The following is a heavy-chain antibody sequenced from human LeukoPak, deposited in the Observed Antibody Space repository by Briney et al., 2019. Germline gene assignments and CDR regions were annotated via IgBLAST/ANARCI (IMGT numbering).Heavy chain of an antibody. V-gene: IGHV3-53*01. CDR2: IYSGGST. J-gene: IGHJ3*02. D-gene: IGHD4-17*01. Sequence: GGSLRLSCAASGFTVSSNYISWVRQAPGKGLEWVSVIYSGGSTYYADSVKGRFTISRDNSKNTLYLQMNSLRAEDTTVYYCARDYGDYETDAFDIWGHGTMVTVSS. CDR3: ARDYGDYETDAFDI. CDR1: GFTVSSNY.